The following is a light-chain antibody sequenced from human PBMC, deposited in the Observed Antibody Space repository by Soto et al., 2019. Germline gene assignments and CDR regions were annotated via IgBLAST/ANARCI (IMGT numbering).Light chain of an antibody. Sequence: DIQMTQSPSTLSASVGDRVTLTCRASQSISSWLAWYQQKPGKAPKLLIYDASSLGSGVPSRFSGRVSGTEFTLTIRSQQPDDFATYYCQQYNCYWTFGQGTKVEIK. CDR2: DAS. CDR1: QSISSW. CDR3: QQYNCYWT. J-gene: IGKJ1*01. V-gene: IGKV1-5*01.